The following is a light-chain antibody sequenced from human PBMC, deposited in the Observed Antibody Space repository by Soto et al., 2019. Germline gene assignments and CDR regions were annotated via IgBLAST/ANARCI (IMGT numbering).Light chain of an antibody. CDR2: DAS. J-gene: IGKJ1*01. Sequence: DIQMTQSPATLSASVGDRVTITCRASQSISSWLAWYQQKPGKAPKLLIYDASSLESVVPSRFGGSGSGTEFTLTISSLQPDDFEPYYCQQYNSYSRTFGQGTKV. CDR3: QQYNSYSRT. CDR1: QSISSW. V-gene: IGKV1-5*01.